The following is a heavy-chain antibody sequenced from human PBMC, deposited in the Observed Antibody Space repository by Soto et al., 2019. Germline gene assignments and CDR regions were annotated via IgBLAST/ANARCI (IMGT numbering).Heavy chain of an antibody. CDR2: ISSSGSTI. Sequence: GGSLRLSCAASGFTFSDYYMSWIRQAPGKGLEWVAYISSSGSTIYYADSVKGRFTISRDNSKNTLYLQMNSLRAEDTAVYYCARDGDGGTHAFDIWGQGTMVTVSS. D-gene: IGHD2-15*01. J-gene: IGHJ3*02. CDR1: GFTFSDYY. V-gene: IGHV3-11*04. CDR3: ARDGDGGTHAFDI.